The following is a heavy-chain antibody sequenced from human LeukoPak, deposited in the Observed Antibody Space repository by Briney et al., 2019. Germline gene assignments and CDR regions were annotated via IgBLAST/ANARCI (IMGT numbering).Heavy chain of an antibody. CDR2: IRSKANSYAR. Sequence: GGSLRLSCAASGFTFSGSGMHWVRQASGRGLEWVGGIRSKANSYARAYAASVKGRFTIARDDSKNTAYLQMNSLQTEDTAIYYCTTFGKVDDYRRQGTLVTVSS. V-gene: IGHV3-73*01. CDR3: TTFGKVDDY. J-gene: IGHJ4*02. CDR1: GFTFSGSG. D-gene: IGHD3-10*01.